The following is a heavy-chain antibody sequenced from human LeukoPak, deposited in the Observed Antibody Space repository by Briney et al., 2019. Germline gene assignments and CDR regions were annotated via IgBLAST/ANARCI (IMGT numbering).Heavy chain of an antibody. V-gene: IGHV1-18*01. D-gene: IGHD3-9*01. Sequence: ASVKVSCKASGYTFTSYGISWVRQAPGQGLEWMGWISAYNGNTNYAQKLQGRVTMTTDTPTSTAYMELRSLRSDDTAAYYCARDQTLYDILTGYYSHFDYWGQGTLVTVSS. CDR3: ARDQTLYDILTGYYSHFDY. J-gene: IGHJ4*02. CDR1: GYTFTSYG. CDR2: ISAYNGNT.